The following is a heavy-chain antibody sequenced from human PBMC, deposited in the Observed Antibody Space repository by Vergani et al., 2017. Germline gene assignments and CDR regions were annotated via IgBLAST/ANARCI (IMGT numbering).Heavy chain of an antibody. Sequence: QVQLQQWGAGLLKPSETLSLTCAVSGGSFSGYYWSWIRQPPGKGLEWIGEINHSGSTNYNPSLKSRVTISVDTSKNQFSLKLSSVTAADTAVYYCARGTIVVVPAARYSWFDPWGQGTLVTVSS. CDR3: ARGTIVVVPAARYSWFDP. CDR2: INHSGST. J-gene: IGHJ5*02. V-gene: IGHV4-34*01. D-gene: IGHD2-2*01. CDR1: GGSFSGYY.